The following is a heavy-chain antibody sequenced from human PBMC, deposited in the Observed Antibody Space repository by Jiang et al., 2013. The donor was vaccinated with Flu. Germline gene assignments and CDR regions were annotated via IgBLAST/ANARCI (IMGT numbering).Heavy chain of an antibody. CDR1: G. V-gene: IGHV1-18*01. Sequence: GISWVRQAPGQGLEWMGWISAYNGNTNYAQKLQGRVTMTTDTSTSTAYMELRSLRSDDTAVYYCARDKKKYSYGLNDAFDIWGQGTMVTVSS. CDR3: ARDKKKYSYGLNDAFDI. J-gene: IGHJ3*02. D-gene: IGHD5-18*01. CDR2: ISAYNGNT.